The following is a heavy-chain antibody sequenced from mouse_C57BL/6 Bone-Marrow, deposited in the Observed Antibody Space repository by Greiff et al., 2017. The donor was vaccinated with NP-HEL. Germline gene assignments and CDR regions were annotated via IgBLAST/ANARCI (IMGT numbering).Heavy chain of an antibody. D-gene: IGHD1-1*01. V-gene: IGHV1-18*01. CDR1: GYTFTDYN. CDR2: INPNNGGT. Sequence: VQLQQSGPELVKPGASVKIPCKASGYTFTDYNMDWVKQSHGKSLEWIGDINPNNGGTIYNQKFKGKATLTVDKSSSTAYMELRSLTSEDTAVYYCARWNYGRDAMDYWGQGTSVTVSS. J-gene: IGHJ4*01. CDR3: ARWNYGRDAMDY.